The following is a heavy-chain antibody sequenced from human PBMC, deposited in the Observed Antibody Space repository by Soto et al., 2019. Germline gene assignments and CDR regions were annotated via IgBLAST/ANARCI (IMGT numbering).Heavy chain of an antibody. V-gene: IGHV3-30*18. CDR3: AKGTRNSHQKYTAMVMPPFDY. CDR1: GFTFSSYG. Sequence: GSLRLSCAASGFTFSSYGMHWVRQAPGKGLEWVAVISYDGSNKYYADSVKGRFTISRDNSKNTLYLQMNSLRAEDTAVYYCAKGTRNSHQKYTAMVMPPFDYWGQGTLVTVSS. CDR2: ISYDGSNK. D-gene: IGHD5-18*01. J-gene: IGHJ4*02.